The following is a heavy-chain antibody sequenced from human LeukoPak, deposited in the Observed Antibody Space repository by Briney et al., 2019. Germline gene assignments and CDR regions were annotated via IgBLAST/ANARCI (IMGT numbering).Heavy chain of an antibody. CDR1: GGTFSSYA. CDR2: IIPIFGTA. Sequence: ASVKVSRKASGGTFSSYAISWVRQAPGQGLEWMGGIIPIFGTANYAQKFQGRVTITADESTSTAYMELSSLRSEDTAVYYCALGYSYGPVDYWGQGTLVTVSS. D-gene: IGHD5-18*01. J-gene: IGHJ4*02. CDR3: ALGYSYGPVDY. V-gene: IGHV1-69*13.